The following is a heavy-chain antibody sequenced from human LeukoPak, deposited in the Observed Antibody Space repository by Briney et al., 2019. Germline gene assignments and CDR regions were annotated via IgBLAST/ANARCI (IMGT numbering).Heavy chain of an antibody. CDR2: IIPIFGTA. V-gene: IGHV1-69*13. J-gene: IGHJ4*02. CDR1: GGTFSSYT. D-gene: IGHD3-10*01. Sequence: SVKVSCKASGGTFSSYTISWVRQAPGQGLERMGGIIPIFGTANYAQKFQGRVTITADESTSTAYMELSSLRSEDTAVYYCATRSGMGFDYWGQGTLVTVSS. CDR3: ATRSGMGFDY.